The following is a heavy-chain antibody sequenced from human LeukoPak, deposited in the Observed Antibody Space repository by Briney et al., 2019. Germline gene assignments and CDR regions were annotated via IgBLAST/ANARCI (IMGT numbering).Heavy chain of an antibody. J-gene: IGHJ4*02. V-gene: IGHV3-53*01. CDR1: GFTVSSNY. CDR2: IYSGGST. Sequence: GGSLRLSCAASGFTVSSNYMSWVCQAPGKGLEWVSVIYSGGSTYYADSVTGRFTISRDNSRNTLYLQMNSLRGDDTAVYYCAKDVGKWESLHFFDYWGQGTLVTVSS. D-gene: IGHD1-26*01. CDR3: AKDVGKWESLHFFDY.